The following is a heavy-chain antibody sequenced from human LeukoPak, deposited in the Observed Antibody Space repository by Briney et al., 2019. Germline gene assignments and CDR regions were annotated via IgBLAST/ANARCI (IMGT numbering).Heavy chain of an antibody. J-gene: IGHJ4*02. Sequence: SETLSLTCTVYGGSFNGYYWSWIRQAPGKGLEWIGEINNTGGTNYNASLKSRVTISADTSKNQFSLRLNSVTAADTAVYYCAESTAPRRLFDYWGQGTLVTVSS. CDR3: AESTAPRRLFDY. D-gene: IGHD6-6*01. CDR2: INNTGGT. CDR1: GGSFNGYY. V-gene: IGHV4-34*01.